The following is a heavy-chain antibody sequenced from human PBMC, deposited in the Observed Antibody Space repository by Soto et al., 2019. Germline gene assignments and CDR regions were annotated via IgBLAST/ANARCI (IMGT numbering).Heavy chain of an antibody. CDR3: ARDSPGYGDYVLFDY. D-gene: IGHD4-17*01. J-gene: IGHJ4*02. Sequence: PSQTLSLTCVISGDSVSSNSVAWNWIRQSPSGGLEWLGRTYYRSKWSHDYAVSVESRITINPDTSKNQFSLQLDSVTPADTAVFYFARDSPGYGDYVLFDYWGQGTRVTVSS. CDR2: TYYRSKWSH. V-gene: IGHV6-1*01. CDR1: GDSVSSNSVA.